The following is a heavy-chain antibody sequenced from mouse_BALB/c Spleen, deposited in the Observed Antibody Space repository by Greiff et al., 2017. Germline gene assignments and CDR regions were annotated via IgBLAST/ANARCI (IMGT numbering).Heavy chain of an antibody. CDR1: GYSITSDYA. D-gene: IGHD1-1*01. V-gene: IGHV3-2*02. CDR2: ISYSGST. Sequence: EVKLQESGPGLVKPSQSLSLTCTVTGYSITSDYAWNWIRQFPGNKLEWMGYISYSGSTSYNPSLKSRISITRDTSKNQFFLQLNSVTTEDTATYYCARNYGSSYAMDYWGQGTSVTVSS. J-gene: IGHJ4*01. CDR3: ARNYGSSYAMDY.